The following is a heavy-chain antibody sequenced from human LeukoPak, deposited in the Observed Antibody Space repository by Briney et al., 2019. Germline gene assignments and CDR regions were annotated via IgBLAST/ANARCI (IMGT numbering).Heavy chain of an antibody. CDR3: ASARGSGSYSRNALYY. V-gene: IGHV3-30*04. CDR2: ISYDGSNK. CDR1: GFTFSSYA. J-gene: IGHJ4*02. Sequence: PSGGSLRLSCAASGFTFSSYAMHWVRQAPGKGLEWVAVISYDGSNKYYADSVKGRFTISRDNSKNTLYLQMNSLRAEDTAVYYCASARGSGSYSRNALYYWGQGTLVTVSS. D-gene: IGHD3-10*01.